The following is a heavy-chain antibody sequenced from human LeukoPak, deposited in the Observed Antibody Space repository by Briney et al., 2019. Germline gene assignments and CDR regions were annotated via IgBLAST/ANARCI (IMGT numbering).Heavy chain of an antibody. Sequence: GGSLRLSCAASGFTFSRHSINWVRQAPGKGLEWVSSISSSSSYIYYADSVKGRFTISRDNAKNSLYLQMNSLRAEDTAVYYCARVFTASSTIDYWGQGTLVTVSS. CDR3: ARVFTASSTIDY. J-gene: IGHJ4*02. CDR1: GFTFSRHS. D-gene: IGHD5-18*01. CDR2: ISSSSSYI. V-gene: IGHV3-21*01.